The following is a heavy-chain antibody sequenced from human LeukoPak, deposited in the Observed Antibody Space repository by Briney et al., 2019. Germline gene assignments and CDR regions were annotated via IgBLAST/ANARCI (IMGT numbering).Heavy chain of an antibody. V-gene: IGHV3-23*01. Sequence: GGSLRLSCEVSGFTFSSYAMSWVRQAPGKGLEWVSGISGSGGSTYYADSVKGRFTISRDNSKNTLYLQMNSLRAEDTAVYYCAKELFRGYSGYDYVRFDYWGQGTLVTDSS. CDR2: ISGSGGST. D-gene: IGHD5-12*01. CDR3: AKELFRGYSGYDYVRFDY. CDR1: GFTFSSYA. J-gene: IGHJ4*02.